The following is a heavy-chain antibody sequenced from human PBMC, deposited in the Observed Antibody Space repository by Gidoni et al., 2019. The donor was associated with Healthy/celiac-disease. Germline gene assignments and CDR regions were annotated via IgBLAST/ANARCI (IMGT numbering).Heavy chain of an antibody. CDR3: AREYYDFWSGYGGYYYYYMDV. J-gene: IGHJ6*03. Sequence: QVQLQESGPLLVKPSQTLSLTCTVSGGSISSGSYYWSWIRQPAGKGLEWIGRIYTSGSTNYNPSLKSRVTISVDTSKNQFSLKLSSVTAADTAVYYCAREYYDFWSGYGGYYYYYMDVWGKGTTVTVSS. D-gene: IGHD3-3*01. CDR1: GGSISSGSYY. V-gene: IGHV4-61*02. CDR2: IYTSGST.